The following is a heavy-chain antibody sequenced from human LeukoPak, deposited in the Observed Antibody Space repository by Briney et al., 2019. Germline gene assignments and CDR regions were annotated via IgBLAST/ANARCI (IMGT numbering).Heavy chain of an antibody. V-gene: IGHV1-46*01. Sequence: ASVKVSCKASGYTFTSYYMHWVRQAPGQGLEWMGVINPSGGSTSYAQKSQGRVTMTRDTSTSTVYMELGSLRSEDTAVYYCARDNSMVDDAFDIWGQGTMVTVSS. CDR1: GYTFTSYY. J-gene: IGHJ3*02. D-gene: IGHD2-15*01. CDR2: INPSGGST. CDR3: ARDNSMVDDAFDI.